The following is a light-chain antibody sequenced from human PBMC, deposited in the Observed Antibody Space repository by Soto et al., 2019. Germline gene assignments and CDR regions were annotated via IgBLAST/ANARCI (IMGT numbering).Light chain of an antibody. CDR1: SSDVGAYNY. J-gene: IGLJ1*01. V-gene: IGLV2-14*01. CDR2: EVS. Sequence: QSVLTQPASVSGSPGQSITISCTGTSSDVGAYNYVSWYQHHPGKAPRLMIYEVSNRPSGVSDRFSGSKSGNTASLTISGLLAEDEADHYCSSYTSISTYVFGTGTKVTVL. CDR3: SSYTSISTYV.